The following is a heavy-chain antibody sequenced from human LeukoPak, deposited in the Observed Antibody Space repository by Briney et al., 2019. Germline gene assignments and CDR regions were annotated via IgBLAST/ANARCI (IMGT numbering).Heavy chain of an antibody. D-gene: IGHD4-17*01. V-gene: IGHV3-30*02. CDR2: IRYDGSNE. J-gene: IGHJ6*03. CDR3: AKDRWGTVTNYYMDV. Sequence: GVSLTLSCAASGFTFSNYWMSWVRQAPGKGLEWVTFIRYDGSNEYYADSVKGRFTIYRDNSNNTLYLQMNSLRAEDTAVYYCAKDRWGTVTNYYMDVWGKGTTVTISS. CDR1: GFTFSNYW.